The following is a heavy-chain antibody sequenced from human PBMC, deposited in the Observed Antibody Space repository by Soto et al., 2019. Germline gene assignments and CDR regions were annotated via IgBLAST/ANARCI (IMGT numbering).Heavy chain of an antibody. J-gene: IGHJ4*02. V-gene: IGHV1-69*12. CDR3: ARVSFGGRYYFDY. D-gene: IGHD2-15*01. CDR1: GGTFSSYA. Sequence: QVQLVQSGAEVKKPGSSVKVSCKASGGTFSSYAISWVRQAPGQGLEWMGGIIPIFGTANYAHKFQGRDTITADESTSTAYMKLSSLRSEDTAVYYCARVSFGGRYYFDYWGQGTLVTVFS. CDR2: IIPIFGTA.